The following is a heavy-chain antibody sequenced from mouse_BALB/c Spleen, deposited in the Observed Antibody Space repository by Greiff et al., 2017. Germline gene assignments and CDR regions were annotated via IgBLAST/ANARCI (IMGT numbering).Heavy chain of an antibody. Sequence: EVKLLESGPGLVKPSQSLSLTCTVTGYSITSDYAWNWIRQFPGNKLEWMGYISYSGSTSYNPSLKSRISITRDTSKNQFFLQLNSVTTEDTATYYCASFSRPYWGQGTLVTVSA. V-gene: IGHV3-2*02. CDR3: ASFSRPY. CDR1: GYSITSDYA. CDR2: ISYSGST. J-gene: IGHJ3*01.